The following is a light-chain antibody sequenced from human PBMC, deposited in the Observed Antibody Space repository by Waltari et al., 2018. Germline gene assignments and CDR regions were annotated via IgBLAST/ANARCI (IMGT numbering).Light chain of an antibody. J-gene: IGKJ4*01. Sequence: EIVMTQSPATLSLSPGERATLYCRTSQSVNSDLAWYQQKPCQAPSLLIYGSSTRATGVPLRFSGSGSGAEFTLTISSLQSEDLAIYHCQQYNKWPPTFGGGTKVEIK. V-gene: IGKV3-15*01. CDR1: QSVNSD. CDR3: QQYNKWPPT. CDR2: GSS.